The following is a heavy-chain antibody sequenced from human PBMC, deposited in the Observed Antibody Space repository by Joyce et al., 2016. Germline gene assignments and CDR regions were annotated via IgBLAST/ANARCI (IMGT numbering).Heavy chain of an antibody. Sequence: EVQLVQSGAEVKKPGESLTISCQTSGYTFGSYWIGWVRQKHGQGLEWMGIIFPEDSDVQYSPSFRGQVTISADTSINTAYLRWSRLRTSDTAIYYCARHGAPRVTTNWFGPWGQGTLVTVSS. CDR2: IFPEDSDV. CDR3: ARHGAPRVTTNWFGP. V-gene: IGHV5-51*01. D-gene: IGHD4-11*01. J-gene: IGHJ5*02. CDR1: GYTFGSYW.